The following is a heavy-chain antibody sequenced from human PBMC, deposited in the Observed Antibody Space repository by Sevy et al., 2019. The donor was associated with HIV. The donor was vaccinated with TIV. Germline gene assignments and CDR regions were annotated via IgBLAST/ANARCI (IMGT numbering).Heavy chain of an antibody. CDR2: ISGSAGST. D-gene: IGHD2-15*01. J-gene: IGHJ6*02. CDR1: GFTFSTYA. Sequence: GGSLRLSCAASGFTFSTYAMSWVRQAPGKGLERVSAISGSAGSTYYADLVKGRFTISRDKSKNTLYLQMNSLRAEDTAVYYCAKGDRTFYGLDVWCQGTTVTVSS. V-gene: IGHV3-23*01. CDR3: AKGDRTFYGLDV.